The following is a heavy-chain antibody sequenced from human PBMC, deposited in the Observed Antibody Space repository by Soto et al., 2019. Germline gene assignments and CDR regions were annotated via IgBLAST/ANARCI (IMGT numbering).Heavy chain of an antibody. Sequence: PSETLSLTCAVYGGSFSGYYWSWIRQPPGKGLEWIGEINHSGSTNYNPSLKSRVTISVDTSKNQFSLKLSSVTAADTAVYYCASSSGGSCCSWFDPWGQGTLVTVSS. CDR3: ASSSGGSCCSWFDP. CDR1: GGSFSGYY. D-gene: IGHD2-15*01. CDR2: INHSGST. V-gene: IGHV4-34*01. J-gene: IGHJ5*02.